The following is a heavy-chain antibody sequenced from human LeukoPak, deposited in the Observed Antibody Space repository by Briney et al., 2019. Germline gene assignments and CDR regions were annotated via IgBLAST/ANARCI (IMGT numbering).Heavy chain of an antibody. J-gene: IGHJ3*02. CDR2: ISAYNCNT. Sequence: GASVKGSCKASGYTFTTYGIIWVRQAPGQGLEWMGWISAYNCNTNYAQKLQGRVTMTTDTSTTTAYMELRSLRSDDTAVYYGARGGSITTIRGVIITDAFDIWGQGTMVTVSS. D-gene: IGHD3-10*01. CDR3: ARGGSITTIRGVIITDAFDI. CDR1: GYTFTTYG. V-gene: IGHV1-18*01.